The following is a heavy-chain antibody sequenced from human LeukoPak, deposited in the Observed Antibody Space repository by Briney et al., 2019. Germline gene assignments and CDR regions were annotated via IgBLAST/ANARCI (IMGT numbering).Heavy chain of an antibody. CDR2: IYPGDSDT. D-gene: IGHD3-22*01. J-gene: IGHJ3*02. V-gene: IGHV5-51*01. CDR1: GYSFTSYW. Sequence: GESLKISCKGSGYSFTSYWIGWVRQMPGKGLEWMGIIYPGDSDTRYSPSFQGQVTISADKSISTAYLQWSSLKASDAAMYYCARPYYYDSSGPGAFDIWGQGTMVTVSS. CDR3: ARPYYYDSSGPGAFDI.